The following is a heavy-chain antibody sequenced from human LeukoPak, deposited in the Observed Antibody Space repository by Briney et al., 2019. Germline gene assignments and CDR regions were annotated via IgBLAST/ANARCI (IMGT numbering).Heavy chain of an antibody. CDR2: ISAYNGST. CDR1: GYTFTSYG. CDR3: ARDTNWIGGSWFDP. D-gene: IGHD1-20*01. V-gene: IGHV1-18*01. Sequence: ASVKVSCKASGYTFTSYGISWVRQAPGQGLEWMGWISAYNGSTNYAQKLQGRVTMTPDTSTSTAYMELRSLRSDDTAVYYCARDTNWIGGSWFDPWGQGTLVTVSS. J-gene: IGHJ5*02.